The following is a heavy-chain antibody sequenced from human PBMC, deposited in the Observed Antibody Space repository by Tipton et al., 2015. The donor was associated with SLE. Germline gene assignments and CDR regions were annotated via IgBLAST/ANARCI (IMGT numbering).Heavy chain of an antibody. V-gene: IGHV3-48*03. CDR1: GFTFSSQE. CDR3: ARGFWNGFYIGYFDS. D-gene: IGHD3-3*01. CDR2: ISSGGTFI. J-gene: IGHJ4*02. Sequence: SLRLSCTASGFTFSSQEMNWVRQAPGKGLEWVSYISSGGTFIHYADAVKGRFTISRDNAKNSLYLQMNSLRAEDTAVYYCARGFWNGFYIGYFDSWDQGAPVTVSS.